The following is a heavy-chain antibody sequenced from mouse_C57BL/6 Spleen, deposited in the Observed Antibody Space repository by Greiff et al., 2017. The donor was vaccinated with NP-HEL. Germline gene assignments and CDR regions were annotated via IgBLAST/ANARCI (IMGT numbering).Heavy chain of an antibody. CDR2: IYPRSGNT. Sequence: QVQLQQSGAELARPGASVKLSCKASGYTFTSYGISWVKQRTGQGLEWIGEIYPRSGNTYYNEKFKGKATLTADQSSSTAYMMLRSLTSEDSAVYFCAREEYYGSSYYAMDYWGQGTSVTVSS. D-gene: IGHD1-1*01. CDR1: GYTFTSYG. J-gene: IGHJ4*01. CDR3: AREEYYGSSYYAMDY. V-gene: IGHV1-81*01.